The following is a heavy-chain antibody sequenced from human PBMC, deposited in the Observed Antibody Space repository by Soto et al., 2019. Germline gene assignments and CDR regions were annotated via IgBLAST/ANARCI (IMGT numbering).Heavy chain of an antibody. CDR1: GFTFSSYW. V-gene: IGHV3-7*05. Sequence: EVQLVESGGGLVQPGGSLRLSCAASGFTFSSYWMSWVRQAPGKGLEWVANIKQDGSEKYYVDSVKGRFTISRDNAKNSLYLQMNSLRAEDTAVYYCARDHAELPTPGVDYWGQGTLVTVSS. D-gene: IGHD1-26*01. CDR3: ARDHAELPTPGVDY. CDR2: IKQDGSEK. J-gene: IGHJ4*02.